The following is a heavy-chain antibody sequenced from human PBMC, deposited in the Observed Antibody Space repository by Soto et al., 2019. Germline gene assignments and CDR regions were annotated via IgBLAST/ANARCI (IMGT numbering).Heavy chain of an antibody. V-gene: IGHV3-21*01. CDR1: GFTFSTYS. CDR2: ISSSSSYI. D-gene: IGHD1-20*01. J-gene: IGHJ6*02. Sequence: EVQLVESGGGLVKPGGSLRLSCAASGFTFSTYSMNGVRHAPGKGLEWVSSISSSSSYIYYADSVKGRFTISRDNAKNSLFLQMNILRAEDTAVYYCARDHCRVYNWHDDGTDVWGQGTTVTVSS. CDR3: ARDHCRVYNWHDDGTDV.